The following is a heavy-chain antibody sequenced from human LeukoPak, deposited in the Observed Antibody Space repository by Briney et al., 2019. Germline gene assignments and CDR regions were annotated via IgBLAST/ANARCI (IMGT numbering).Heavy chain of an antibody. V-gene: IGHV3-21*01. D-gene: IGHD4-17*01. CDR3: ARTTDLYYYMDV. Sequence: KTGGSLRLSCAASGFTFSSYTMNWVRQAPGKGLEWVSSISSSSSYIYYADSVRGRFTISRDNAKNSLYLQMNSLRAEDTAVYYCARTTDLYYYMDVWGKGTTVTVSS. CDR1: GFTFSSYT. CDR2: ISSSSSYI. J-gene: IGHJ6*03.